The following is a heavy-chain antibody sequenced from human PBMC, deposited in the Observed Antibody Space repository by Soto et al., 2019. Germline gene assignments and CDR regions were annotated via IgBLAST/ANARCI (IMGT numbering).Heavy chain of an antibody. CDR1: GGSISSGGYS. CDR2: IYHSGST. D-gene: IGHD3-10*01. Sequence: QLQLQESGSGLVKPSQTLFLTCAVSGGSISSGGYSWSWIRQPPGKGLEWIGYIYHSGSTYYNPSLKSRVTISVDRSKNQFSLKLSSVTAADTAVYYCARGSPYGSGSYYLPYGMDVWGQGTTVTVSS. J-gene: IGHJ6*02. V-gene: IGHV4-30-2*01. CDR3: ARGSPYGSGSYYLPYGMDV.